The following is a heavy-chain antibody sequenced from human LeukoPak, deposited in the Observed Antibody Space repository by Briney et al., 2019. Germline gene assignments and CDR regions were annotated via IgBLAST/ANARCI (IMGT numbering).Heavy chain of an antibody. D-gene: IGHD4-17*01. CDR1: GFSFSTYW. J-gene: IGHJ4*02. V-gene: IGHV3-23*01. CDR3: AKAGGDYAFFDY. Sequence: GGSLRLSCETSGFSFSTYWMSWVRQAPGKGLEWVSAISGSGGSTYYADSVKGRFTISRDNSKNTLYLQMNSLRAEDTAVYYCAKAGGDYAFFDYWGQGTLVTVSS. CDR2: ISGSGGST.